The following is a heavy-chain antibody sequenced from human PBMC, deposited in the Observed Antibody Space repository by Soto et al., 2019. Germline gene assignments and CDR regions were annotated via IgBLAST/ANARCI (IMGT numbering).Heavy chain of an antibody. CDR2: INNDGSTT. CDR3: ASQGLYYYGLDV. V-gene: IGHV3-74*01. J-gene: IGHJ6*02. Sequence: GGSLRLSCAASGFPFSTYWMHWVRQAPGKGPVWVSRINNDGSTTRYADSVKGPFTISRHNAKHPLYLQMNSLRAEDTAVYYCASQGLYYYGLDVWGQGPTVTVSS. CDR1: GFPFSTYW.